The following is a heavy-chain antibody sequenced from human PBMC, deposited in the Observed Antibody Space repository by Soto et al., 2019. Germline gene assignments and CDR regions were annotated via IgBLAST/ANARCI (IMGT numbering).Heavy chain of an antibody. CDR3: AKDQSVAALDY. D-gene: IGHD6-19*01. V-gene: IGHV3-30*18. CDR2: ISYDGSNK. J-gene: IGHJ4*02. Sequence: GGSLRLSCAASGFTFSSYGMHWVRQAPGKGLEWVAVISYDGSNKYYADSVKGRFTISRDNSKNTLYLQMNSLRAEDTAVYYCAKDQSVAALDYWGQGTLVTVSS. CDR1: GFTFSSYG.